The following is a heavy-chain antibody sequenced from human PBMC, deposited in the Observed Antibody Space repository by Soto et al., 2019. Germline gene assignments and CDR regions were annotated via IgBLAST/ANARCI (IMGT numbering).Heavy chain of an antibody. CDR3: ARGTYYYDSSGYYPFDY. Sequence: GGSLRLSCAASGFTVSSNYMSWVRQAPGKGLKRVSVIYSGGSTYYADSVKGRFTISRDNSKNTLYLQMNSLRAEDTAVYYCARGTYYYDSSGYYPFDYWGQGTRVSVSS. CDR2: IYSGGST. J-gene: IGHJ4*02. D-gene: IGHD3-22*01. CDR1: GFTVSSNY. V-gene: IGHV3-53*01.